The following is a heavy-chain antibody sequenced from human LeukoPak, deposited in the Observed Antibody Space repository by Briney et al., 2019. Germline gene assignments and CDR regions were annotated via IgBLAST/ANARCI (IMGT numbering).Heavy chain of an antibody. CDR2: ISAHNGDT. J-gene: IGHJ4*02. Sequence: ASVKVSCKASGYTLTSYGISWVRQAPGRGLEWMGWISAHNGDTNYAQKLQGRVTMTTDTSTSTAHMELKSLRSDDTAVYYCARGGSGWCIDNWGQGTLVTVSS. CDR3: ARGGSGWCIDN. D-gene: IGHD6-19*01. V-gene: IGHV1-18*01. CDR1: GYTLTSYG.